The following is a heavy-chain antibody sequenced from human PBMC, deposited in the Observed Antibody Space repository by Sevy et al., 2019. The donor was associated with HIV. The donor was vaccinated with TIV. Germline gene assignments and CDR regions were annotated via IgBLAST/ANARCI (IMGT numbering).Heavy chain of an antibody. CDR1: GGSISSGVYS. CDR3: ARDGGTLTTPGSFDI. Sequence: SETLSLTCAVSGGSISSGVYSWNWIRQPPGKGLEWIGYIFHTGNTFYNPSLKGRVTVSLDKSENQFSLRLSSVTAADTAVYYCARDGGTLTTPGSFDIWGQGTMVTVSS. D-gene: IGHD3-16*01. V-gene: IGHV4-30-2*01. CDR2: IFHTGNT. J-gene: IGHJ3*02.